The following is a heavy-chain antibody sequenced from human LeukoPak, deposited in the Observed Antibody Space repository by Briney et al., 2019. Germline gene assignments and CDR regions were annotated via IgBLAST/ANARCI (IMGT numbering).Heavy chain of an antibody. CDR1: GYTLTGFD. CDR2: INPNIGGA. V-gene: IGHV1-2*02. D-gene: IGHD2-2*01. CDR3: ARSPLYCSRTSCYLFRADYYYGMDV. J-gene: IGHJ6*02. Sequence: ASVKVSCKASGYTLTGFDMHWVRQAPGQGLEWMGWINPNIGGANYAQKFQGRVTMTRDTSISTAYMGLSRLRSDDTAVYYCARSPLYCSRTSCYLFRADYYYGMDVWGQGTTVTVSS.